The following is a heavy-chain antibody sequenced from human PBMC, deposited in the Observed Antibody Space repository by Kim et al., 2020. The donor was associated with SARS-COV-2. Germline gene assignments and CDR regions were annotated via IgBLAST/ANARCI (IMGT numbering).Heavy chain of an antibody. CDR1: GFTFSSYS. D-gene: IGHD2-2*01. CDR2: ISSSSSYI. V-gene: IGHV3-21*01. J-gene: IGHJ6*02. Sequence: GGSLRLSCAASGFTFSSYSMNWVRQARGKGLEWVSSISSSSSYIYYADSVKGRFTISRDNAKNSLYLQMNSLRAEDTAVYYCARYCSSTSCTYYYGMDVWGQGTTVTVSS. CDR3: ARYCSSTSCTYYYGMDV.